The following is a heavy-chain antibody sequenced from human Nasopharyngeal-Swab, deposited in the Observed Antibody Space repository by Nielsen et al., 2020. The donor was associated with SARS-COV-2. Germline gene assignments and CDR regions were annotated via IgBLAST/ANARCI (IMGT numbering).Heavy chain of an antibody. V-gene: IGHV3-23*01. D-gene: IGHD6-13*01. Sequence: GGSLRLSCAASGFTLSSYAMSWVRQAPGKGLEWVSTISGSGSSTYYADSVKGRFTISRDNSKNTLYLQMNRLRAEDTAVYYCAKGDSAAGSSSDYWGQGTLVTVSS. CDR1: GFTLSSYA. J-gene: IGHJ4*02. CDR3: AKGDSAAGSSSDY. CDR2: ISGSGSST.